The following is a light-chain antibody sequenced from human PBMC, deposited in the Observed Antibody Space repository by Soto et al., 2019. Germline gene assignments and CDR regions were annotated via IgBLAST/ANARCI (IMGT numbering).Light chain of an antibody. V-gene: IGLV1-44*01. CDR2: GNN. CDR1: SSNFGSNT. J-gene: IGLJ3*02. CDR3: VTWADSLNVWV. Sequence: QSVLTQPPSASGTPGQTVAISCSGSSSNFGSNTVNWYQQFPGTAPKLLIYGNNQRPSGVPDRFSGSKSDTSASLAISGLLSEDESDYYCVTWADSLNVWVFGGGTKLTVL.